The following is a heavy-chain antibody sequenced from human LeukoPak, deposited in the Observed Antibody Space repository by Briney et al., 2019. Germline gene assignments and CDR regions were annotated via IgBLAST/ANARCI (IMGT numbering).Heavy chain of an antibody. Sequence: SETLSLTCTVSGDSISSANSYWAWVRQPPGKGLEWIGTVYYTGRTYNNPSLKSRISISIDTSSNQFSLKVASVSASDTAVYYCASTHAGRYYTTFDSWGQGTLVTVSS. D-gene: IGHD1-26*01. CDR2: VYYTGRT. J-gene: IGHJ4*02. CDR1: GDSISSANSY. CDR3: ASTHAGRYYTTFDS. V-gene: IGHV4-39*01.